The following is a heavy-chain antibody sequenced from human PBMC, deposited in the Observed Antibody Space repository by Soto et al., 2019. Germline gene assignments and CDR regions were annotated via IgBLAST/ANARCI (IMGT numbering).Heavy chain of an antibody. V-gene: IGHV3-30*18. Sequence: GGSLRLSCAASGFTFSSYGMHWVRQAPGKGLEWVAVISYDGSNKYYADSVKGRFTISRDNSKNTLYLQMNSLRAEDTAVYYCAKDHQDIVLMVRIYYYYYMDVWGKGTTVTVSS. CDR2: ISYDGSNK. J-gene: IGHJ6*03. CDR3: AKDHQDIVLMVRIYYYYYMDV. CDR1: GFTFSSYG. D-gene: IGHD2-8*01.